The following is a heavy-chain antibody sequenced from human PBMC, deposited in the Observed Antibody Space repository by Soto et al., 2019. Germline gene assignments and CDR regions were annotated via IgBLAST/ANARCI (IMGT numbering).Heavy chain of an antibody. J-gene: IGHJ3*02. CDR2: ISYDGSNK. CDR1: GFTFSSYA. D-gene: IGHD2-15*01. CDR3: ARAVCSGGSCYNAYDAFDI. V-gene: IGHV3-30-3*01. Sequence: GGSLRLSCAASGFTFSSYAMHWVRQAPGKGLEWVAVISYDGSNKYYADSVKGRFTISRDNSKNTLYLQMNSLSAEDTAVYYCARAVCSGGSCYNAYDAFDIWGQGTMVTVSS.